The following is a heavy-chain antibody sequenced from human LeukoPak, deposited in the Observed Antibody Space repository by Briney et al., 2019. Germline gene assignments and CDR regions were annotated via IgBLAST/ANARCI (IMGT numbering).Heavy chain of an antibody. J-gene: IGHJ2*01. CDR1: SGSISSGSYY. Sequence: SETLSLTCTVSSGSISSGSYYWSWIRQPAGKGLEWIGRIYTSGSTNYNPSLKSRVTISVDTSKNQFSLKLSSVTDADTAVYYCARPAGAGLAAAGFWYFDLWGRGTLVTVSS. V-gene: IGHV4-61*02. CDR3: ARPAGAGLAAAGFWYFDL. D-gene: IGHD6-13*01. CDR2: IYTSGST.